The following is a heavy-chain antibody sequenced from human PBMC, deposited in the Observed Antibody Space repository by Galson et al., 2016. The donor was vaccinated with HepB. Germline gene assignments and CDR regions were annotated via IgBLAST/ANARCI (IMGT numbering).Heavy chain of an antibody. D-gene: IGHD1-26*01. V-gene: IGHV3-23*01. J-gene: IGHJ4*02. Sequence: SLRLSCAASGFTFRSFAMSWVRQAPGKGLEWVSANSSSGDSTYYADSVKGRLTISRDNSKNTLYLEMNRLRAEDTAVYYCAKDSVVGNPRYFDYWGQGTLVTVSS. CDR3: AKDSVVGNPRYFDY. CDR1: GFTFRSFA. CDR2: NSSSGDST.